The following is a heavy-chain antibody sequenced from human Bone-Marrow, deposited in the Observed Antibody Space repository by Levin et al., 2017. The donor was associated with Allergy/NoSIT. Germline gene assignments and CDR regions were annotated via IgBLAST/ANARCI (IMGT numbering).Heavy chain of an antibody. CDR3: ARVGDNYDAFDI. CDR2: IYYSGTT. Sequence: SETLSLTCAVSGASISDGGHYWSWIRQHPGKGLEWIGLIYYSGTTSLNPSLKSRVSLSVDTSQNQISLNLRSVTGADTAVYYCARVGDNYDAFDIWGQGTPVAVSS. CDR1: GASISDGGHY. V-gene: IGHV4-31*11. D-gene: IGHD1-20*01. J-gene: IGHJ3*02.